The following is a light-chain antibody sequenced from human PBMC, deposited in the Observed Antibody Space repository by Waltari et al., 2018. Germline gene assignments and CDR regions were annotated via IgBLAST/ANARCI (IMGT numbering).Light chain of an antibody. V-gene: IGKV1-5*03. CDR2: KAS. Sequence: DIQMTQSPSTLSASVGDRVAITCRASQSVNSWLAWYQQKPGKAPKFLIYKASILESGVPSRFSGSGSGTEFTLTISNLQPDDFATYYCQQSYSTPYTFGQGTKLEIK. J-gene: IGKJ2*01. CDR1: QSVNSW. CDR3: QQSYSTPYT.